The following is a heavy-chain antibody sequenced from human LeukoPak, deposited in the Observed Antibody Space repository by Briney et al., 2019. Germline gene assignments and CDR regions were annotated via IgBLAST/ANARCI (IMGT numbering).Heavy chain of an antibody. CDR3: ARDSKSVPSSTSCSFFDW. CDR1: GFTFRSYW. J-gene: IGHJ4*02. D-gene: IGHD2-2*01. Sequence: GGSLRLSCAVSGFTFRSYWMSWVRQAPGKGLEWVANINQDGSEKYYVDSVKGRFTISRDNAKNSLYLQMNSLRAEDTAVYYCARDSKSVPSSTSCSFFDWWGQGTLVTVSS. V-gene: IGHV3-7*01. CDR2: INQDGSEK.